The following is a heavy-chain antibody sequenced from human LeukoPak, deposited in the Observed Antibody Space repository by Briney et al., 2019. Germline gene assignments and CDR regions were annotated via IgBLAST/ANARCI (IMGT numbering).Heavy chain of an antibody. J-gene: IGHJ4*02. CDR2: IGSSGSTK. Sequence: GGSLRLSCAVSGFPFSFYEVNWVRQAPGQGLEWVSNIGSSGSTKYYADSVKGRFSISRDNAKSSLYLHMNSLRVEDTAVYYCEGTYYYDSSDDYWGQGTLVTVSS. CDR1: GFPFSFYE. CDR3: EGTYYYDSSDDY. D-gene: IGHD3-22*01. V-gene: IGHV3-48*03.